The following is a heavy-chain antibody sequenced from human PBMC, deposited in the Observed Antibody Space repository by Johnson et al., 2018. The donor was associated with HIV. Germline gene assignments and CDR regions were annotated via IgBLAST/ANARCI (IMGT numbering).Heavy chain of an antibody. V-gene: IGHV3-30*04. D-gene: IGHD3-22*01. CDR1: GFTFSSYA. J-gene: IGHJ3*02. CDR2: ISYDGSNK. CDR3: ARDRSTPQPYYYDSSGYRGYSAFDI. Sequence: QMQLVESGGGVVQPGRSLRLSCAASGFTFSSYAMHWVRQAPGTGLEWVAVISYDGSNKYYADSVKGRFTISRDNSKNTLYLQMNSLRAEDTAVYYCARDRSTPQPYYYDSSGYRGYSAFDIWGQGTMVTVSS.